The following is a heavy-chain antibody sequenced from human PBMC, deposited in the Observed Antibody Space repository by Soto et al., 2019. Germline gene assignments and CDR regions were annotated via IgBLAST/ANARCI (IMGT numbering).Heavy chain of an antibody. D-gene: IGHD2-2*01. J-gene: IGHJ4*02. CDR1: GFTFDDYA. CDR2: ISWNSGSI. Sequence: EVQLVESGGGLVQPGRSLRLSCAASGFTFDDYAMHWVRQAPGKGLEWVSGISWNSGSIGYADSVKGRFTISRDNAKNSLYLQMNSLRAEDTALYYCAKVGRETRVGYFDCWGQGTLVTVSS. CDR3: AKVGRETRVGYFDC. V-gene: IGHV3-9*01.